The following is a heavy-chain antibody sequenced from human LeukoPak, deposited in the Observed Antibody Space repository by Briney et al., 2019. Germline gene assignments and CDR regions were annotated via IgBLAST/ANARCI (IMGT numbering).Heavy chain of an antibody. D-gene: IGHD5-12*01. CDR1: GYTFTSYG. J-gene: IGHJ4*02. CDR3: ARGDHIVATISGLDY. CDR2: ISAYNGNT. V-gene: IGHV1-18*01. Sequence: ASVKVSCKASGYTFTSYGISWVRQAPGQGLEWMGWISAYNGNTNYAQKLQGRVTVTTDTSTSTAYMELRSLRSDDTAVYYCARGDHIVATISGLDYWGQGTLVTVSS.